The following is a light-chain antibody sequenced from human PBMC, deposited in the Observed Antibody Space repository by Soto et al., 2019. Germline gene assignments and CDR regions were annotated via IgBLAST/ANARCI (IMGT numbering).Light chain of an antibody. V-gene: IGKV3-15*01. CDR1: QSVSSN. CDR2: GAS. Sequence: EILMTQSPATLSVSPGERATLSCRASQSVSSNLAWYPQKPGQAPRLLIYGASTRATGIPARFSGSGSGTEFTLTISSLQSEDFAVYYCQQYNNWPSITFGQGTRLEI. CDR3: QQYNNWPSIT. J-gene: IGKJ5*01.